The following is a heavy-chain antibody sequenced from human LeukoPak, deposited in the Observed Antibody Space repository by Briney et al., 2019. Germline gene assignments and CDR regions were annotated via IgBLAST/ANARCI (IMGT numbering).Heavy chain of an antibody. CDR1: GFTFSSYA. CDR3: AKESTYSGSRSLNDY. Sequence: GGSLRLSCAASGFTFSSYAMTWVRQAPGKGLEWVSAISGSGGSTYYADSVKGRFTISRDNSKNTLYLQMNSLRAEDTAVYYCAKESTYSGSRSLNDYWGQGTLVTVSS. CDR2: ISGSGGST. V-gene: IGHV3-23*01. D-gene: IGHD1-26*01. J-gene: IGHJ4*02.